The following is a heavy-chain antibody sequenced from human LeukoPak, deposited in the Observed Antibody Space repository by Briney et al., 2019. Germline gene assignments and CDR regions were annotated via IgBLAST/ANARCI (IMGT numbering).Heavy chain of an antibody. CDR3: AREHDSSGYWVHWFDP. Sequence: AAVKVSCKASGYTFTGYYMHWVRQAPGQGLEWMGWINPNSGGTNYAQKFQGRVTMTRETSISTAYMELRRLRSDDTAVYYCAREHDSSGYWVHWFDPWGQGTLVTVSS. D-gene: IGHD3-22*01. J-gene: IGHJ5*02. V-gene: IGHV1-2*02. CDR1: GYTFTGYY. CDR2: INPNSGGT.